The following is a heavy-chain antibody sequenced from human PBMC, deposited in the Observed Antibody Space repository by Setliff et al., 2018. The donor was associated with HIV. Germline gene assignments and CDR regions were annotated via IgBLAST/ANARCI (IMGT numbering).Heavy chain of an antibody. CDR2: ISGSGDIT. CDR1: GFSFRSYA. Sequence: GESLKISCAASGFSFRSYAVSWVRQAPRKGLEWVSVISGSGDITYYRESVKGRFTVSRDNSNNTVYLQMNSLRAEDTAMYYCAKTQTVITVYGPFDSWGQGTPVTVSS. J-gene: IGHJ4*02. CDR3: AKTQTVITVYGPFDS. V-gene: IGHV3-23*01. D-gene: IGHD4-4*01.